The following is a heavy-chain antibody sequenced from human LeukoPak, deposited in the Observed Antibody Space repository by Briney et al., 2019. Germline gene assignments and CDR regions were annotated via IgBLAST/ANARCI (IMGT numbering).Heavy chain of an antibody. D-gene: IGHD6-6*01. CDR1: GGTFSSYA. J-gene: IGHJ4*02. Sequence: GASVKVSCKASGGTFSSYAISWVRQAPGQGLEWMGRIIPIFGIANYAQKFQGRVTITADKPTSTAYMELSSLRSEDTAVYYCAREEQLAPFDYSGQGTLATVSS. V-gene: IGHV1-69*04. CDR3: AREEQLAPFDY. CDR2: IIPIFGIA.